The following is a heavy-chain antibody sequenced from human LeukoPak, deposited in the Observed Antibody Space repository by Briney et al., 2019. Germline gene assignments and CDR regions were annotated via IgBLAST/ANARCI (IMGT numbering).Heavy chain of an antibody. D-gene: IGHD5-24*01. J-gene: IGHJ4*02. V-gene: IGHV4-59*01. CDR3: ARLDGYNHGY. Sequence: PSETLSLTCTVSGGSISSYYWSWIRQSPGKGLEWIGYIYYTGSTNYNPSLKSRVTISVDTSKNQFSLRLTSVTAADTAVYYCARLDGYNHGYWGQGTLVTVSS. CDR2: IYYTGST. CDR1: GGSISSYY.